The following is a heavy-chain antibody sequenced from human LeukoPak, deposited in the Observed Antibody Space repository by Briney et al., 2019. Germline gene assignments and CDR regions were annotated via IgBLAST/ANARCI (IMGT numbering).Heavy chain of an antibody. J-gene: IGHJ4*02. V-gene: IGHV3-23*01. CDR1: GFTFSRNG. Sequence: PGGTLRLSCAASGFTFSRNGMTWVRQAPGKGLEWVSAISGSGGSTYYADSVKGRFTISRDNSKNTLYLQMNSLRAEDTAVYYCAKGLVWVSYWGQGTLVTVSS. CDR3: AKGLVWVSY. CDR2: ISGSGGST. D-gene: IGHD6-19*01.